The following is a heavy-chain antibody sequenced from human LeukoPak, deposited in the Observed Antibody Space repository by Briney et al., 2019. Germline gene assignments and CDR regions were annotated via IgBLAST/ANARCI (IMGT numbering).Heavy chain of an antibody. Sequence: PSETLSLTCTVSDGSISNYYWSWIRQPPGKGLEWMGYIYYRGSTNYNPSLKSRVTISIDTSKNQVSLKLSSVTAADTAVYYCASLGGTYDYWGRGTLVTVSS. CDR1: DGSISNYY. J-gene: IGHJ4*02. CDR2: IYYRGST. CDR3: ASLGGTYDY. V-gene: IGHV4-59*08. D-gene: IGHD1-26*01.